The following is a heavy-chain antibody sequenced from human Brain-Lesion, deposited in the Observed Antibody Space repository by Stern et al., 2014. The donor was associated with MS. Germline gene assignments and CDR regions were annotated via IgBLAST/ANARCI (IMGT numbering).Heavy chain of an antibody. J-gene: IGHJ4*02. CDR1: GGSISRRTYY. Sequence: QVQLVESGPGLVKPSETLSLTCTVSGGSISRRTYYWGWIRLSPGKGLEGIGSVYYSGSTFYNPSLKSRVTISVHMSTNQFSLQMASMTAADTGLYYCARASGLFEYWGQGVRVTVSS. V-gene: IGHV4-39*01. CDR2: VYYSGST. D-gene: IGHD3-16*01. CDR3: ARASGLFEY.